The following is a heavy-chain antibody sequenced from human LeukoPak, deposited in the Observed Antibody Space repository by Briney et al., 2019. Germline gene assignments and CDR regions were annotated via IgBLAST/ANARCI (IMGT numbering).Heavy chain of an antibody. CDR2: MNPNSGNT. J-gene: IGHJ4*02. Sequence: GASVKVSCKASGYTFTSYDINWVRQATGQGLEWTGWMNPNSGNTGYAQKFQGRVTMTRNTSISTAYMELSSLRSEDTAVYYCARAGWRYFDWKTYYFDYWGQGALVTVSS. V-gene: IGHV1-8*01. CDR3: ARAGWRYFDWKTYYFDY. CDR1: GYTFTSYD. D-gene: IGHD3-9*01.